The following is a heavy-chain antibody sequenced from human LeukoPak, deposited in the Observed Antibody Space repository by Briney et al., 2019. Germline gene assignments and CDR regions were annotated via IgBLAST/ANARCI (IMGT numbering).Heavy chain of an antibody. CDR3: ADFGSGSYCFDY. CDR1: GFTFSSYA. CDR2: ISGRGDST. J-gene: IGHJ4*02. V-gene: IGHV3-23*01. D-gene: IGHD3-10*01. Sequence: PGGSLRLSCADSGFTFSSYAMSWVRQAPGKGLEWVSAISGRGDSTYYADSVKGRFTISRDNSKNTLYLQMDSLRAEDTAIYYCADFGSGSYCFDYWGQGTLVTVSS.